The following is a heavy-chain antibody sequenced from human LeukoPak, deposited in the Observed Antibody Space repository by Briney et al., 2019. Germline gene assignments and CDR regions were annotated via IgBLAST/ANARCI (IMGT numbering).Heavy chain of an antibody. CDR1: GFIFDDYG. Sequence: GESLRLSCAASGFIFDDYGISWVRQAPGKGLEWVCGINWNGVSTGYADSVKGRFTISRDNARNSLSLQMNSLRAEDTAVYYCAKYPARITMIVVDAFDIWGQGTMVTVSS. J-gene: IGHJ3*02. CDR3: AKYPARITMIVVDAFDI. V-gene: IGHV3-20*04. CDR2: INWNGVST. D-gene: IGHD3-22*01.